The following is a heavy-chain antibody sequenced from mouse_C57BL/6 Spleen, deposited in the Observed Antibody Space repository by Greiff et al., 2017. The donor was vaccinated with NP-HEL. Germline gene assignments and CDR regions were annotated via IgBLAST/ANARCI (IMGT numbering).Heavy chain of an antibody. Sequence: EVQLVESGEGLVKPGGSLKLSCAASGFTFSSYAMSWVRQTPEKRLEWVAYISRGGDYIYYADTVKGRFTISRDNARNTLYLQMSSLKSEDTAMYYCTRDPNYDYPFADWGQGTLVTVSA. D-gene: IGHD2-4*01. CDR2: ISRGGDYI. CDR1: GFTFSSYA. CDR3: TRDPNYDYPFAD. J-gene: IGHJ3*01. V-gene: IGHV5-9-1*02.